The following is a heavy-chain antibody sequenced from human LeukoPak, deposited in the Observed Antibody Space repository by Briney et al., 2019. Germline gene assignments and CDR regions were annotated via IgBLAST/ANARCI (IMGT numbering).Heavy chain of an antibody. Sequence: GGSLRLSCAASGFTFSSYAMSWVRQAPGKGLEWVSAISGSGGSTYYADSVKGRFTISRDNSKNTLYLQLNSLRAEAPALYYWPKVGYYVDNWFDPWGQGTLVSVSS. CDR2: ISGSGGST. CDR1: GFTFSSYA. CDR3: PKVGYYVDNWFDP. V-gene: IGHV3-23*01. D-gene: IGHD3-10*02. J-gene: IGHJ5*02.